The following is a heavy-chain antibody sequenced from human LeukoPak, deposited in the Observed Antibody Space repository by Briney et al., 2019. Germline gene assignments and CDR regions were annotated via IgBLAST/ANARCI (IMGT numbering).Heavy chain of an antibody. J-gene: IGHJ4*02. V-gene: IGHV3-7*01. CDR1: GFTFSSYW. D-gene: IGHD3-3*01. Sequence: GGSLRLSCAASGFTFSSYWMSCVRQAPGKGVEWVANIKQDGSEKYYVDSVKGRFTISRDNAKNSLYLQMNSLRAEDTAMYYCARDLWDYDFWTGYFDYGGQGTLVTVSS. CDR2: IKQDGSEK. CDR3: ARDLWDYDFWTGYFDY.